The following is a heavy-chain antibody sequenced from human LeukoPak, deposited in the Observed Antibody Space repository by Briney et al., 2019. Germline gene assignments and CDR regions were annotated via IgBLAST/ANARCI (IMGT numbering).Heavy chain of an antibody. CDR2: ISSSSDNT. CDR3: ARDWGSVKVIADY. D-gene: IGHD7-27*01. V-gene: IGHV1-18*01. Sequence: GASVKVSCKATGYTFTSYGISWVRQAPGQGLEWMGWISSSSDNTNYAQKLQGRVTMTTDTSTSTAYMELRSLRSDDTALYFCARDWGSVKVIADYWGQGTLVTVSS. CDR1: GYTFTSYG. J-gene: IGHJ4*02.